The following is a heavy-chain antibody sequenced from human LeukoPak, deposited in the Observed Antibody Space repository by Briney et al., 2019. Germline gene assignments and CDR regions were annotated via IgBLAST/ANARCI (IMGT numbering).Heavy chain of an antibody. V-gene: IGHV3-74*01. CDR2: IEGDGTGT. CDR1: GFTFSDNW. CDR3: TRDYYYCMDV. Sequence: PGGSLRLSCAASGFTFSDNWMHWVRQAPGKGLVWVSRIEGDGTGTVYADSVKGRFTISRDNTKNTLYLQMNSLRAEDTAVYYCTRDYYYCMDVWGKGTTVTVSS. J-gene: IGHJ6*04.